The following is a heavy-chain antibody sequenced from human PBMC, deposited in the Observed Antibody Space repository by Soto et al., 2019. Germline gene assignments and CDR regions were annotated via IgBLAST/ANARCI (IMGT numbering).Heavy chain of an antibody. CDR1: GGSISSGDYY. V-gene: IGHV4-30-4*01. Sequence: QVQLQESGPGLVKPSQTLSLTCTVSGGSISSGDYYWSWIRQPPGKGLERIGYIYYSGSTYYNPSVKGRVTISVDKSKNQFSLKLSSVTDADTAVYYCARWWFGEFFDYWGQGTLVTVSS. CDR3: ARWWFGEFFDY. J-gene: IGHJ4*02. CDR2: IYYSGST. D-gene: IGHD3-10*01.